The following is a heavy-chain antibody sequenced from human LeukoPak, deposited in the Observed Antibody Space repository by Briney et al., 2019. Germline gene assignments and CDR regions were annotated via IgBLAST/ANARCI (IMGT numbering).Heavy chain of an antibody. D-gene: IGHD3-3*01. Sequence: SETLSLTCTVSGGSISSSSYYWGWIRQPPGKGLEWIGSIYYSGSTYYNPSHKSRVTISVDTSKNQFSLKLSSVTAADTAVYYCARVLTILSGSFDYWGQGTLVTVSS. V-gene: IGHV4-39*07. CDR1: GGSISSSSYY. CDR2: IYYSGST. CDR3: ARVLTILSGSFDY. J-gene: IGHJ4*02.